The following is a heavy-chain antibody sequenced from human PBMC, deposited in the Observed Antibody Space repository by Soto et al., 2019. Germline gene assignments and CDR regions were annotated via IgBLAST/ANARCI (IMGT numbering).Heavy chain of an antibody. Sequence: SETLSLTCTVSGGSISSSSYYLGWIRQPPGKGLEWVGSLYYSGSTYYNPSLRSRGTISVDTSDNQCSLKLSSVTAADTAVYYCASETGWAGDPPYYYYGMDVRGQGTTVTVS. J-gene: IGHJ6*02. CDR1: GGSISSSSYY. CDR3: ASETGWAGDPPYYYYGMDV. D-gene: IGHD2-21*02. CDR2: LYYSGST. V-gene: IGHV4-39*01.